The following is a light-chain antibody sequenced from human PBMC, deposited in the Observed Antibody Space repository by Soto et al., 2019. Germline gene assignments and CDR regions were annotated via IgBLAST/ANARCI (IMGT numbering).Light chain of an antibody. V-gene: IGKV1-5*03. CDR1: QSISSW. Sequence: DIQMTQSPSTLSASVGDRVTITCRASQSISSWLAWYQQKPRTAPKLLIYKASTLQSGVPSRFSGSGSGTEFTLTISSLQPDDSATYYCQQYRDNWTFGQGTKVEIK. CDR2: KAS. J-gene: IGKJ1*01. CDR3: QQYRDNWT.